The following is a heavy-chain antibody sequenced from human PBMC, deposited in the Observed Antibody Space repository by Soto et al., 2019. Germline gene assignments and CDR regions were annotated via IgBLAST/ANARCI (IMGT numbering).Heavy chain of an antibody. D-gene: IGHD3-10*01. Sequence: QVQLVESGGDLVKPGGSLRLSCAASGFIFSDYYMSWIRQAPGKGLEWVSYISSSDTYTRYTDSVKGRFSISRDNAKNSLFLQMGSLKAEDTAVYACARGGGSGTHWDWGQGTLVTVSS. CDR3: ARGGGSGTHWD. V-gene: IGHV3-11*05. CDR1: GFIFSDYY. J-gene: IGHJ4*02. CDR2: ISSSDTYT.